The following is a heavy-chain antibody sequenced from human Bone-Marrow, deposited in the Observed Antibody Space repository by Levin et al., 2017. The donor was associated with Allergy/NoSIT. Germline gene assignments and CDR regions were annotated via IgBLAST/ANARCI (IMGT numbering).Heavy chain of an antibody. J-gene: IGHJ6*02. Sequence: GGSLRLSCAASGFTFSSFWLHWVRQVPGKGLVWVSAISCTSSYIYYGDSVKGRFTISRDNAKKSLYLQMNSLRAEDTAVYYCARIVLVGPPYGMDVWGQGTTVTVSS. CDR3: ARIVLVGPPYGMDV. D-gene: IGHD2/OR15-2a*01. V-gene: IGHV3-21*04. CDR1: GFTFSSFW. CDR2: ISCTSSYI.